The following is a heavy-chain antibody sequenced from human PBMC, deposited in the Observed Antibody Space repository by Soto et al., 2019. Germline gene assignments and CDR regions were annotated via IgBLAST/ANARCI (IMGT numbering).Heavy chain of an antibody. CDR2: IYYSGST. V-gene: IGHV4-39*07. D-gene: IGHD4-17*01. CDR1: GGSISSSSYY. J-gene: IGHJ4*02. Sequence: PSETLSLTCTVSGGSISSSSYYWGWIRQPPGKGLEWIGSIYYSGSTYYNPSLKSRVTISVDTSKNQFSLKLSSVTAADTAVYYCARALDYGDYRWVFDYWGQGTLVTVSS. CDR3: ARALDYGDYRWVFDY.